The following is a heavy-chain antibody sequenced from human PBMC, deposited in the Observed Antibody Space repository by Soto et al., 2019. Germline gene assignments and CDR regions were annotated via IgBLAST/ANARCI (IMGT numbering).Heavy chain of an antibody. J-gene: IGHJ4*02. Sequence: ASVKVSGKASGYTFTSYYMHWVRQAPGQGLEWMGIINPSGSSTSYAQKFQGRVTMTRDTSTSTVYMELSSLRSEDTAVYYCARVTSSDDFDYWGQGTLVTVSS. D-gene: IGHD3-10*01. CDR2: INPSGSST. V-gene: IGHV1-46*01. CDR3: ARVTSSDDFDY. CDR1: GYTFTSYY.